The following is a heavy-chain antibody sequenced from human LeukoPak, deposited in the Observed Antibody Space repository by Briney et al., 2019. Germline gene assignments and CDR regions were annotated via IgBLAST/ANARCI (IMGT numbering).Heavy chain of an antibody. CDR2: ISVYNGNA. Sequence: ASVKVSCKASGGTFSSYGISWVRQAPGQGLEWVGWISVYNGNANYAQKLQGRVTMTTDTSTSTAYMELRSLRSDDTAVYYCARDSKPTRNWFDPWGQGTLVTVSS. D-gene: IGHD1-14*01. J-gene: IGHJ5*02. CDR1: GGTFSSYG. V-gene: IGHV1-18*01. CDR3: ARDSKPTRNWFDP.